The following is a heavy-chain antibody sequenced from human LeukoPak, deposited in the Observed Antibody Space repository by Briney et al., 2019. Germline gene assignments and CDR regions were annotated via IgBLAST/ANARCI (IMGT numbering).Heavy chain of an antibody. CDR2: ISYDGSNK. CDR1: RFTFTSYG. V-gene: IGHV3-30*18. Sequence: GGSLRLSCAASRFTFTSYGMHWVRQAPGKGLEWVALISYDGSNKYYADSVKGRFTISRDNSKNTLYLQMNSLGPEDTAMYYCAKVRVVFNWNYAYYFDYWGQGTLVTVSS. CDR3: AKVRVVFNWNYAYYFDY. J-gene: IGHJ4*02. D-gene: IGHD1-7*01.